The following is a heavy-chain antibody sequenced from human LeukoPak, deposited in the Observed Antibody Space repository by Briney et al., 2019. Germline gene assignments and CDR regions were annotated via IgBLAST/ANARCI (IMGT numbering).Heavy chain of an antibody. CDR2: ISYDGSNK. CDR3: ARHVGYDFKTGGNWFDP. V-gene: IGHV3-30*03. D-gene: IGHD3-3*01. CDR1: GFTFSSYG. Sequence: GGSLRLSCAASGFTFSSYGMHWVRQAPGKGLEWVAVISYDGSNKYYADSVKGRFTISRDNSKNTLYLQMNSLRAEDTAVYYCARHVGYDFKTGGNWFDPWGQGTLVTVSS. J-gene: IGHJ5*02.